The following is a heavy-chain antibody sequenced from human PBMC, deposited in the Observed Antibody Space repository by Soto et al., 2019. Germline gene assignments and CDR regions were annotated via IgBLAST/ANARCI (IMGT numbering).Heavy chain of an antibody. CDR3: ARGHRFGESRNDY. J-gene: IGHJ4*02. CDR2: IYSSGST. V-gene: IGHV4-30-4*01. CDR1: GGSISSDDYY. D-gene: IGHD3-10*01. Sequence: QVQLQESGPGLVKPSQTLSLTCTVSGGSISSDDYYWTWIRQSPGKGLEWIGYIYSSGSTYYNPSLKSRVAMSVDTSKNQFSLKLSSVTAADTALYYCARGHRFGESRNDYLGQGTLVTVSS.